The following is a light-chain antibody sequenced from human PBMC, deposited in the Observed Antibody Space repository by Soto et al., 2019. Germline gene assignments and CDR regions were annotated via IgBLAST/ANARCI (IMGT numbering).Light chain of an antibody. Sequence: EILMTQSPATLSVSPGERATLSCRASQSVSSYLAWYQQKPGQPPRILIYGASTRATGIPARFSGSGSGTDFTLTISSLQSEDFAVYYCQQYNNWPRTFGQGTKVEIK. V-gene: IGKV3-15*01. J-gene: IGKJ1*01. CDR1: QSVSSY. CDR2: GAS. CDR3: QQYNNWPRT.